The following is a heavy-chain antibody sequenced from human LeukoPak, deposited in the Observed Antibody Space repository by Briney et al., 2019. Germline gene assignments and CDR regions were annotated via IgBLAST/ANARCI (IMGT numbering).Heavy chain of an antibody. J-gene: IGHJ4*02. V-gene: IGHV3-23*01. CDR3: ARGYCSSTSCYTHYFDY. CDR1: GFTFSNYA. CDR2: ITGSGGGT. D-gene: IGHD2-2*02. Sequence: GGSLRLSCAASGFTFSNYAMIWVRQAPEKGLEWVSAITGSGGGTYYADSVKGRFTISRDNSKNTLYLQMNSLRAEDTAVYYCARGYCSSTSCYTHYFDYWGQGTLVTVSS.